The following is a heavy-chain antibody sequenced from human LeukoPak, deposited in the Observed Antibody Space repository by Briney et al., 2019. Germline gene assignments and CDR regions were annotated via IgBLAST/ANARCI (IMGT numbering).Heavy chain of an antibody. J-gene: IGHJ4*02. CDR1: GFTVSSNY. CDR2: ITPIFGTP. V-gene: IGHV1-69*01. D-gene: IGHD4-23*01. Sequence: QPGGSLRLSCAASGFTVSSNYMSWVRQAPGHGLELVGAITPIFGTPNYVEKFQGRVTISADESTSTAYMELSSLTSEDTAVYYCTRSTKVVSRTFDYWGQGTLVTVSS. CDR3: TRSTKVVSRTFDY.